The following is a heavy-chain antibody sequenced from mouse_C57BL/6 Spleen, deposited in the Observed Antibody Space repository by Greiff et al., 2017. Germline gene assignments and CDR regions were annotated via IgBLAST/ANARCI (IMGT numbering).Heavy chain of an antibody. V-gene: IGHV1-69*01. CDR2: IDPSDSYT. D-gene: IGHD1-1*01. CDR1: GYTFTSYW. Sequence: VKLQQPGAELVLPGASVKLSCKASGYTFTSYWMHWVKQRPGQGLEWIGEIDPSDSYTNYNKKFKGKSTLTVDKSSSTVYMQLSSLTSEDSAVYYCARGTTVAQTFDYWGQGTTLTVSS. J-gene: IGHJ2*01. CDR3: ARGTTVAQTFDY.